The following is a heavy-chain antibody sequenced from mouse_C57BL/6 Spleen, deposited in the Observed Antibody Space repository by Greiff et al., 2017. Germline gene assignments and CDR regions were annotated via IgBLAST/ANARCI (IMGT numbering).Heavy chain of an antibody. D-gene: IGHD2-4*01. CDR3: ARDDYDAFYYAMDY. J-gene: IGHJ4*01. Sequence: DVMLVESGGGLVKPGGSLKLSCAASGFTFSDYGMHWVRQAPEKGLEWVAYISSGSSTIYYADTVKGRFTISRDNAKNTLFLQMTSLRSEDTAMYYCARDDYDAFYYAMDYWGQGTSDTVSS. V-gene: IGHV5-17*01. CDR2: ISSGSSTI. CDR1: GFTFSDYG.